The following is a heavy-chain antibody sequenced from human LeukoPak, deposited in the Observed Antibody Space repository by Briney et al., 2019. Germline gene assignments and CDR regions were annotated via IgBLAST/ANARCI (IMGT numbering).Heavy chain of an antibody. CDR2: IYHSGST. CDR3: ARRIFGVVANYFDY. V-gene: IGHV4-38-2*01. D-gene: IGHD3-3*01. J-gene: IGHJ4*02. Sequence: SSETLSLTCAVSGYSISSGYYWGWIRQPQGKGLEWIGSIYHSGSTYYNPSLKSRVTISVDTSKNQFSLKLSSVTAADTAVYYCARRIFGVVANYFDYWGQGTLVTVSS. CDR1: GYSISSGYY.